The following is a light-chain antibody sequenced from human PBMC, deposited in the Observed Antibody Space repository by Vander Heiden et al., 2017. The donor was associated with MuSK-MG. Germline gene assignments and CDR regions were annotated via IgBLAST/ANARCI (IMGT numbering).Light chain of an antibody. V-gene: IGKV3D-15*01. CDR2: GAS. J-gene: IGKJ4*01. Sequence: ELVMTQSPATLSVSPGERATLSCRASQRVSSNLDWYQQKPGQAPRLLIYGASTRATGSPARFSGSGYGKEFTITISSRQVEDFAVYYCQQHKNWPPLTFGGGTKVEIK. CDR1: QRVSSN. CDR3: QQHKNWPPLT.